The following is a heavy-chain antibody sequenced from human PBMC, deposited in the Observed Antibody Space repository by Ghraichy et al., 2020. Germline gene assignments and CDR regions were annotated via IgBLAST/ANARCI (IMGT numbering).Heavy chain of an antibody. V-gene: IGHV6-1*01. D-gene: IGHD6-19*01. Sequence: SQTLSLTCAISGDSVSSNSAAWNWIRQSPSRGLEWLGRTYYRSKWYNDYAVSVKSRVTIKPDTSKNQFSLQLNSVTPEDTAVYYCARDSPRLKQWLVYFDYWGQGTLVTVSS. CDR2: TYYRSKWYN. J-gene: IGHJ4*02. CDR3: ARDSPRLKQWLVYFDY. CDR1: GDSVSSNSAA.